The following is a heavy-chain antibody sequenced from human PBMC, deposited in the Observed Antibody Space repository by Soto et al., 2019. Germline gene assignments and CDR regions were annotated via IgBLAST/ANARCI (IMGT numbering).Heavy chain of an antibody. Sequence: QVQLVESGGGLVKPGGSLRLSCAASGFTFSDYYMSWIRQAPGKGLEWVSYISSSGSTIYYADSVKGRFTISRDNAKXXXXXXXXXLRXEDTAVYYCARVGELLFSFSSNGVWFDPWGQGTLVTVSS. CDR3: ARVGELLFSFSSNGVWFDP. V-gene: IGHV3-11*01. CDR1: GFTFSDYY. CDR2: ISSSGSTI. J-gene: IGHJ5*02. D-gene: IGHD3-10*01.